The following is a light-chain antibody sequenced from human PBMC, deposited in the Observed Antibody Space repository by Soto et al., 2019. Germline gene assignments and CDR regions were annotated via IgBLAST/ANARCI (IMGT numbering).Light chain of an antibody. J-gene: IGKJ3*01. Sequence: DIQMTQSPSSLSASVGDRVTITCRASQGITNFLAWYQQKPGTAPKLLIYAASTLHSGVPSRFSCSGYGTEFTLNISSLQPEDAATYYCQKYSSAPFTFGPGTKVEIK. CDR2: AAS. V-gene: IGKV1-27*01. CDR3: QKYSSAPFT. CDR1: QGITNF.